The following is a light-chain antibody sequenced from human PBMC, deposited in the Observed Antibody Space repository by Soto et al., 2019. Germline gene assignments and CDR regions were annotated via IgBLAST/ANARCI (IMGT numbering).Light chain of an antibody. CDR3: QQYGSSPRT. Sequence: EIVLTQSPGTLSLSPGERATLSCRASPSVSSSYLAWYQLKPGQAPRLLIYGASSRASGIPDRFSGSGSGTDFTLTISSLDPEDVAVYFCQQYGSSPRTFGEGTKVDIK. V-gene: IGKV3-20*01. J-gene: IGKJ1*01. CDR1: PSVSSSY. CDR2: GAS.